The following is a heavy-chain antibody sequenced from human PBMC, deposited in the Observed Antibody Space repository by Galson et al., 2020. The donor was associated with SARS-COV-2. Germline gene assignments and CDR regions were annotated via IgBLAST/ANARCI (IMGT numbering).Heavy chain of an antibody. J-gene: IGHJ5*02. V-gene: IGHV1-24*01. CDR2: FDPEDGET. Sequence: ASVKVSCKVSGYTLTELSMHWVRQAPGKGLEWMGGFDPEDGETIYAQKFQGRVTMTEDTSTDTAYMELSSLRSEDTAVYYCATGPGYCSSTSCYAHRWFDPWGQGTLVTVSS. CDR1: GYTLTELS. CDR3: ATGPGYCSSTSCYAHRWFDP. D-gene: IGHD2-2*01.